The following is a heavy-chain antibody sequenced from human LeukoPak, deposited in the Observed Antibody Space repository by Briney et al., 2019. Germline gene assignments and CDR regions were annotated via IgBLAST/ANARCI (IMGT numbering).Heavy chain of an antibody. Sequence: GASVKVSCKPSGYTFTSYGISWVRQAPRQGLEWMGWISAYNGNTNYAQKLQGRVTMTTDTSTSTAYMELRSLRSDDTAVYYCARDYYDSSGYPVGGYWGQGTLVTVSS. V-gene: IGHV1-18*01. CDR3: ARDYYDSSGYPVGGY. CDR2: ISAYNGNT. D-gene: IGHD3-22*01. CDR1: GYTFTSYG. J-gene: IGHJ4*02.